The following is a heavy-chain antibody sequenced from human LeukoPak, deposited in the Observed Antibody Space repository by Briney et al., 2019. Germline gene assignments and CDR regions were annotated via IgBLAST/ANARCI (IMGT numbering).Heavy chain of an antibody. D-gene: IGHD2-8*01. V-gene: IGHV3-33*06. Sequence: GGSLRLSCAASGFTFSSYGMHWVRQAPGKGLEWVAVIWYDGSNKYYADSVKGRFTISRDNSKNTLYLQMNSLRAEDTAVYYCAKANCINGVCYPDYWGQGTLVTVSS. CDR2: IWYDGSNK. CDR1: GFTFSSYG. CDR3: AKANCINGVCYPDY. J-gene: IGHJ4*02.